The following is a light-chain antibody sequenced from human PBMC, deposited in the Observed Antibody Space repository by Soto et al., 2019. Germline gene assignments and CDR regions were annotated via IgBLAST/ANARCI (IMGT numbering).Light chain of an antibody. Sequence: DIQMTQSPSTLSASVGDRVIITCRASQSVSGWLAWYRQKPGKAPELLIYSASTLETGVPSRFSGSGSGTDFTITGSSLQREDFATYYCQQYERYPLTFGGGTKVEIK. V-gene: IGKV1-5*03. CDR1: QSVSGW. CDR2: SAS. J-gene: IGKJ4*01. CDR3: QQYERYPLT.